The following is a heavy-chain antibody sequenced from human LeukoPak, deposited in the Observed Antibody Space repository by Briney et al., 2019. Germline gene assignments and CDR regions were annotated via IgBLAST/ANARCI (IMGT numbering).Heavy chain of an antibody. J-gene: IGHJ4*02. CDR3: GRALGSPLDY. D-gene: IGHD1-26*01. CDR1: GFTFNIYT. V-gene: IGHV3-48*04. CDR2: IDSRSSTI. Sequence: PGGSLRLSCAASGFTFNIYTMNWVRQPPGKGLEWVSSIDSRSSTIYYADSVKGRFTISRDNAKNTLYLQMNSLRAEDTAVYYCGRALGSPLDYWGQGTLVTVSS.